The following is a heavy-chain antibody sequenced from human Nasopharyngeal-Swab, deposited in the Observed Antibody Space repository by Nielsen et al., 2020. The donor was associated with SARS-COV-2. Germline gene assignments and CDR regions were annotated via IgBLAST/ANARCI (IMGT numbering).Heavy chain of an antibody. V-gene: IGHV4-39*07. CDR3: ARDPITMVNYYYYGMDV. CDR2: VYYSGST. D-gene: IGHD3-10*01. CDR1: GGPISSRSSY. J-gene: IGHJ6*02. Sequence: SETLSLTCTVSGGPISSRSSYWGWIRQPPGKGLEWIGSVYYSGSTYYTPSLESRVTISVATSKNQFFLKLRSVTAGDTAVYYCARDPITMVNYYYYGMDVWGQGTTVTVSS.